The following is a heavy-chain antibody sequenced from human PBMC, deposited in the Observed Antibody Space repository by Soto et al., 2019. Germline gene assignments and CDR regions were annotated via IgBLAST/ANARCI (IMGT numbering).Heavy chain of an antibody. D-gene: IGHD3-10*01. CDR3: ARDPYYGSGSYSYSPIDY. CDR2: ISAYNGNT. V-gene: IGHV1-18*01. CDR1: GYTFTSYG. Sequence: QVQLVQSGAEVKKPGASVKVSCKASGYTFTSYGISWVRQATGQGLEWMGGISAYNGNTNYAQKLQGRVTMTPDTSTSTADMELRSLRSDDTAVYYCARDPYYGSGSYSYSPIDYWVQGTLVTVSS. J-gene: IGHJ4*02.